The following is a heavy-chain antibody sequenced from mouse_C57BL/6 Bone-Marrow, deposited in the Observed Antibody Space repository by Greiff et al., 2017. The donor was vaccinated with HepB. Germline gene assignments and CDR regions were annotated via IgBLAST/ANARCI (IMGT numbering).Heavy chain of an antibody. D-gene: IGHD1-1*01. V-gene: IGHV5-6*02. CDR1: GFTFSSYG. Sequence: EVMLVESGGDLVKPGGSLKLSCAASGFTFSSYGMSWVRQTPDKRLEWVATISSGGSYTYYPDSVKGRFTISRDNAKNTLYLQMSSLKSEDTAMYYCATLYYYGFAYWGQGTLVTVSA. CDR3: ATLYYYGFAY. CDR2: ISSGGSYT. J-gene: IGHJ3*01.